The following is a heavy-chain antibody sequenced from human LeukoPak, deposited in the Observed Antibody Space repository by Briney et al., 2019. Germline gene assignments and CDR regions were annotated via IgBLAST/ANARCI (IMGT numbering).Heavy chain of an antibody. CDR3: ARVSVVGAQTHDY. CDR2: INVDGSST. Sequence: WGSLRLSCAASGFTLNRYWMHWVRHAPGKGLVWVSRINVDGSSTAYADSVKGRFTISRDNAKNTLYLQMNSLRAKDTAVYYCARVSVVGAQTHDYWGQGTLVTVSS. J-gene: IGHJ4*02. CDR1: GFTLNRYW. V-gene: IGHV3-74*01. D-gene: IGHD1-26*01.